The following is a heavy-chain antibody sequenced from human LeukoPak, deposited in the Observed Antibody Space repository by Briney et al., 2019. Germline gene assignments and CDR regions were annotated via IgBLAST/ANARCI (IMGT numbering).Heavy chain of an antibody. J-gene: IGHJ3*02. D-gene: IGHD3-10*01. V-gene: IGHV4-59*01. CDR3: VRGNRLFPDAFDI. Sequence: WETLSLTCTVSGGSISTYSWIYIRQPPGKGLEWIGNISYSGSTNYKPSLTSRVTTTLDTSKNHFSLKLSYVTAADTAVHYCVRGNRLFPDAFDIWGEGKMVTVSS. CDR1: GGSISTYS. CDR2: ISYSGST.